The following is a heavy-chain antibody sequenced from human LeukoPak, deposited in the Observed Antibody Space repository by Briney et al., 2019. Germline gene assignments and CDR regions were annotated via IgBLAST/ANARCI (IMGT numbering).Heavy chain of an antibody. CDR3: AKDSFGVVITPFDY. Sequence: GGSLRLFCAASGFTFSSYAMSWVRQAPGKGLEWVSAISGSGGSTYYADSVKGRFTISRDNSKNTLYLQMNSLRAEDTAVYYCAKDSFGVVITPFDYWGQGTLVTVSS. CDR1: GFTFSSYA. J-gene: IGHJ4*02. D-gene: IGHD3-3*01. V-gene: IGHV3-23*01. CDR2: ISGSGGST.